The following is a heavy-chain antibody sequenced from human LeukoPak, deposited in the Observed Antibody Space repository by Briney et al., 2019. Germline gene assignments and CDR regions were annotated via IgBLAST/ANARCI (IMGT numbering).Heavy chain of an antibody. V-gene: IGHV3-13*01. CDR2: VGTVGDT. CDR3: ARVRTGSVGCYGMDV. D-gene: IGHD1-26*01. J-gene: IGHJ6*02. CDR1: GFTFSSYD. Sequence: PGGSLRLSCAASGFTFSSYDMHWVRQVTGKGLEWVSAVGTVGDTYYPGSVKGRFTVSRENARNSLFLQMNSLRAGDTAVYYCARVRTGSVGCYGMDVWGQGTTVTVSS.